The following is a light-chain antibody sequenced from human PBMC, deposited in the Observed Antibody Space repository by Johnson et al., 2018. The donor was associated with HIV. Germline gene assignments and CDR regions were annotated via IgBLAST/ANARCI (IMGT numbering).Light chain of an antibody. J-gene: IGLJ1*01. CDR2: ENN. CDR1: SSNIGTNS. Sequence: QAVLTQPPSVSAAPGQKVTISCSGSSSNIGTNSVSWYQQLPGTAPRLLIYENNKRPSGIPDRFSGSKSGTSATLGITGLQTGDEADYYCGTWDSSLSAVYVFGTGPKVTVL. V-gene: IGLV1-51*02. CDR3: GTWDSSLSAVYV.